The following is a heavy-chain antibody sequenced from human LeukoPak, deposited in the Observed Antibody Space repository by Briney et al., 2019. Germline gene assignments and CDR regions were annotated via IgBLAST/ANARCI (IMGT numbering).Heavy chain of an antibody. CDR2: INHSGST. CDR3: ARGVVGATKNFAY. CDR1: GGSFSGYY. D-gene: IGHD1-26*01. J-gene: IGHJ4*02. V-gene: IGHV4-34*01. Sequence: SETLSLTCAVYGGSFSGYYWSWIRQPPGKGLEWIGEINHSGSTNYNPSLKSRVTISVDTSENQFSLKLSSVTAADTAVYYCARGVVGATKNFAYWGQGTLVTVSS.